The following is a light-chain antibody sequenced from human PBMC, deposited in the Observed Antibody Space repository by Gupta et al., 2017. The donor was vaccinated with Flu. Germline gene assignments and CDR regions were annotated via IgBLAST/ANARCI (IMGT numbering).Light chain of an antibody. CDR3: QSYDSSLSGYV. Sequence: TISCTGSSSNIGAGYDVHWYQQLPGTAPKLLIYGNSNRPSGVPDRFSGSKSGTSASLAITGLQAEDEADYYCQSYDSSLSGYVFRTGTKVTV. CDR1: SSNIGAGYD. CDR2: GNS. J-gene: IGLJ1*01. V-gene: IGLV1-40*01.